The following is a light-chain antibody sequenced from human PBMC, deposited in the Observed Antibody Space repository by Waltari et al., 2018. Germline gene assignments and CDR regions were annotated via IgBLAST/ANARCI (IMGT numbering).Light chain of an antibody. V-gene: IGKV4-1*01. CDR3: QEYYSTPLT. J-gene: IGKJ2*01. Sequence: DIVMTQSPDSLAVSLGERATIHCKSSHRVLYSSNNKNYLAWYQQKPGQPPKLLISWASTRESGVPDRFSGSGSGTDFTLTISSLQAEDVAVYYCQEYYSTPLTFGQGTKLEIK. CDR2: WAS. CDR1: HRVLYSSNNKNY.